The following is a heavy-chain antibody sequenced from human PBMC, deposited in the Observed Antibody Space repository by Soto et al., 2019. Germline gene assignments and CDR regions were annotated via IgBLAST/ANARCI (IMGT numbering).Heavy chain of an antibody. CDR3: AKAEQPWEEYYYGMDV. D-gene: IGHD1-26*01. Sequence: DVQLVESGGVVVQPGGSLRLSCAASGFTFDDYTMHWVRQAPGKGLEWVSLISWDGGSTYYADSVKGRFTISRDNSKNSLYLQMNSLRTEDTALYYCAKAEQPWEEYYYGMDVWGQGTTVTVSS. V-gene: IGHV3-43*01. CDR1: GFTFDDYT. CDR2: ISWDGGST. J-gene: IGHJ6*02.